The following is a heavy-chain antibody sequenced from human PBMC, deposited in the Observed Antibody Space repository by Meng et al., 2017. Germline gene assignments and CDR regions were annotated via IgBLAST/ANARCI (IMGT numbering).Heavy chain of an antibody. CDR2: IYHSGSN. V-gene: IGHV4-4*02. Sequence: QAVLLTSVPGLVKPSGILALSGAVSGGSRSSSSWWSWVRQPPGKGLEWIGEIYHSGSNHYKPSLKSRATISGDKSKNQFSLKLSSVTAADTAVYYCARWSIYCSGGSCYSFDYWGQGTLVTVSS. J-gene: IGHJ4*02. CDR1: GGSRSSSSW. CDR3: ARWSIYCSGGSCYSFDY. D-gene: IGHD2-15*01.